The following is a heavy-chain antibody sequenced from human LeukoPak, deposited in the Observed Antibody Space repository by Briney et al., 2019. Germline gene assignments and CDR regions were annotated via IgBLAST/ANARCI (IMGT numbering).Heavy chain of an antibody. D-gene: IGHD6-13*01. Sequence: GGSLRLPCAASGFTFSSYGMHWVRQAPGKGLEWVAVISYDGSNKYYADSVRGRFTISRDNSKNTLYLQMNSLRAEDTAVYYCARPSSLGAFDIWGQGTMVTVSS. CDR2: ISYDGSNK. CDR3: ARPSSLGAFDI. CDR1: GFTFSSYG. J-gene: IGHJ3*02. V-gene: IGHV3-30*03.